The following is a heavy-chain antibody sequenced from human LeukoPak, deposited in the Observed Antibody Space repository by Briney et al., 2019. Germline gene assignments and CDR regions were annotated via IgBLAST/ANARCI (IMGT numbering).Heavy chain of an antibody. J-gene: IGHJ5*02. CDR3: AKGPDDFYDFWSGFYTNWFDP. Sequence: GGSLRLSCVASGITFSSDPMHWVRQAPGKGLEWVAVISYDGSQKYYADSVKGRFTISRDNSKNTLYLQMSSLRREDTAVYYCAKGPDDFYDFWSGFYTNWFDPWGQGTLVTVSS. V-gene: IGHV3-30*04. CDR1: GITFSSDP. D-gene: IGHD3-3*01. CDR2: ISYDGSQK.